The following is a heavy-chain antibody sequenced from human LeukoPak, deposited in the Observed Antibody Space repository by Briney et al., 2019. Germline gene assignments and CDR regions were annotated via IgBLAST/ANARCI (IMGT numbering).Heavy chain of an antibody. CDR1: GFTVSSNY. CDR3: ARRDGSNPVLWGSFDI. D-gene: IGHD3-16*01. V-gene: IGHV3-53*01. J-gene: IGHJ3*02. CDR2: IYSGGST. Sequence: PGGSLRLSCAASGFTVSSNYMSWVRQAPGKGLEWVSVIYSGGSTYYADSVKGRFTISRDNSKNTLYLQMNSLRAEDTAVYYCARRDGSNPVLWGSFDIWGQGTMVTVSS.